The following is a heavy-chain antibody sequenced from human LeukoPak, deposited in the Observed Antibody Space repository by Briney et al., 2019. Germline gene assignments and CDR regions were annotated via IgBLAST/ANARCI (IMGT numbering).Heavy chain of an antibody. D-gene: IGHD2-21*01. CDR2: INPNSGGT. V-gene: IGHV1-2*02. CDR1: GYSFTDYY. J-gene: IGHJ5*02. Sequence: EASVKVSCKTSGYSFTDYYMHWVRQAPAQGLEWMGWINPNSGGTSSAQKFQGRVTMTRDTSITTVYMEVSWLTSDDTAIYYCARADRLDGGPYLIGPWGQGTLVTVSS. CDR3: ARADRLDGGPYLIGP.